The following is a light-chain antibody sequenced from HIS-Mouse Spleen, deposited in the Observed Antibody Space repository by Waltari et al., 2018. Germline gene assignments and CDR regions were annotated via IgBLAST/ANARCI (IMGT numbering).Light chain of an antibody. J-gene: IGLJ2*01. V-gene: IGLV3-10*01. Sequence: SYELPQPPSVSVSPGQTARITCSGAVLPKKYAYWYQQKSGQAPALVIYEDSKRPSGIPERFSGSSSGTMATLTISGAQVEDEADYYCYSTDSSGNHRVFGGGTKLTVL. CDR1: VLPKKY. CDR3: YSTDSSGNHRV. CDR2: EDS.